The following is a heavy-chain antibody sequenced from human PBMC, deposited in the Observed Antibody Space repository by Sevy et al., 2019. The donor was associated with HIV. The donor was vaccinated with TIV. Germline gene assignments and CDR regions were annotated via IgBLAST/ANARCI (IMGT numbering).Heavy chain of an antibody. CDR3: TRALATADTPEYYFDY. D-gene: IGHD5-12*01. CDR1: GFTFGDYA. Sequence: GGSLRLSCTSSGFTFGDYAMSWFRQAPGKGLEWVAFIRRNSHEPYGGTTEYAASVKGRFTISRDDSKDMVYLQMNSLRTEVTAVYYCTRALATADTPEYYFDYWGQGILVTVSS. J-gene: IGHJ4*02. CDR2: IRRNSHEPYGGTT. V-gene: IGHV3-49*03.